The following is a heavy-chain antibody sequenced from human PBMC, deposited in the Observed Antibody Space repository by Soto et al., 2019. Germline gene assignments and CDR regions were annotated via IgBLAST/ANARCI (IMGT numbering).Heavy chain of an antibody. Sequence: SETLSLTCSVSGGSISRYYWSWIRQPAGKGLEWIGRIYNTGSTNYNPSLKSRVTMSVDTSKNQFSLRLKSVTAADTAVYYCARAGGYSDRALGHEWWYFDLWGRGSLVTVS. CDR2: IYNTGST. V-gene: IGHV4-4*07. CDR1: GGSISRYY. CDR3: ARAGGYSDRALGHEWWYFDL. J-gene: IGHJ2*01. D-gene: IGHD5-18*01.